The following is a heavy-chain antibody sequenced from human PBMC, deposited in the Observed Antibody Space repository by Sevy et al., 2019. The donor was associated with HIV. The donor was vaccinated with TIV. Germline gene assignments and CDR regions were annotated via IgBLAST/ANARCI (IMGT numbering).Heavy chain of an antibody. CDR1: GGTFSNYA. CDR3: ARTPLLSIPGTTDVYFDN. CDR2: IIPIFGTT. Sequence: ASVKVSCKASGGTFSNYALSWVRQAPGQGLEWMGGIIPIFGTTNIAQTFQGRVTLTADESRSTAYMELSSLKSADTAVYYCARTPLLSIPGTTDVYFDNWGQGTLVTVSS. J-gene: IGHJ4*02. V-gene: IGHV1-69*13. D-gene: IGHD4-4*01.